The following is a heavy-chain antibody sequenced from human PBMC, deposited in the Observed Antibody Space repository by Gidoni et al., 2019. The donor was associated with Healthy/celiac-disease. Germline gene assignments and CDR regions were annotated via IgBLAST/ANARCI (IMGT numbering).Heavy chain of an antibody. J-gene: IGHJ4*02. V-gene: IGHV4-38-2*01. CDR1: GYSISSGSY. CDR2: ISHSGST. CDR3: ARHGNPRGAVGTLYYFDY. Sequence: QVQLQESGPGLVKPSETLSLTCAVSGYSISSGSYWGWIRQPPGKGLEWIGSISHSGSTYYNPSLKRRVTISVDTSKNQFSLKLSSVTAADTAVYYCARHGNPRGAVGTLYYFDYWGQGTLVTVSS. D-gene: IGHD6-19*01.